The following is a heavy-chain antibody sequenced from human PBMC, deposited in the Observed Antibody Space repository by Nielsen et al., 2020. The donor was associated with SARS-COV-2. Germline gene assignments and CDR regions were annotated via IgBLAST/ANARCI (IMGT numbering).Heavy chain of an antibody. V-gene: IGHV3-66*01. J-gene: IGHJ6*02. CDR1: GFTISSSF. D-gene: IGHD7-27*01. CDR3: ARDNWGRMDV. Sequence: GESLKISCGAFGFTISSSFMSWVRQAAGKGLDWVSVIYTDGSTSHADSVKGRFTISRDNSKNTLYLQMNSLRAEDTAVYYCARDNWGRMDVWGQGTTVTVSS. CDR2: IYTDGST.